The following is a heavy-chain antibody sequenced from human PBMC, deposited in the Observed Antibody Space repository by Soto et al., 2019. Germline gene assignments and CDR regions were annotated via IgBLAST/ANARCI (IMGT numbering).Heavy chain of an antibody. D-gene: IGHD3-22*01. CDR3: TTDVDYYYDSSGYYTFDY. Sequence: GGSLRLSCAASGFTFSNAWMNWVRQAPGKGLEWVGRIKSKTDGGTTDYAAPVKGRFTISREYSKNTPYLQMNSLKTEDTAVYYCTTDVDYYYDSSGYYTFDYWGQGTLVTVSS. CDR1: GFTFSNAW. V-gene: IGHV3-15*07. J-gene: IGHJ4*02. CDR2: IKSKTDGGTT.